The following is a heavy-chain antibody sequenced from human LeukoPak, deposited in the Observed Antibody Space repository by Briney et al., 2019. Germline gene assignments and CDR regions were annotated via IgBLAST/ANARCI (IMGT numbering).Heavy chain of an antibody. V-gene: IGHV3-53*01. CDR2: IYSGPTT. J-gene: IGHJ6*02. Sequence: PGGSLDLSCAASGFPFNSKYMSGVRQAPGKGLVCVLFIYSGPTTYYAASVKCRFTISSDNSKNTLYLQMTSLRAEDTAVYYCARDRPRAVWGQGTTVTVSS. CDR1: GFPFNSKY. CDR3: ARDRPRAV.